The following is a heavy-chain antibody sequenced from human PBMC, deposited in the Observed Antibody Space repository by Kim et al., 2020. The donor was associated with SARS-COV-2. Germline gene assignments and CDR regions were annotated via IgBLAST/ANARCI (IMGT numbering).Heavy chain of an antibody. Sequence: GGSLRLSCTTSGFTFTGHAMSWVRQAPGKGLEWVSSIDGSDGTTYYVDSVKGRFSISRDDSKNTLYLQMSALRADDTAAYYCLKGGWGWSWDYWAQGTLV. J-gene: IGHJ4*02. V-gene: IGHV3-23*01. D-gene: IGHD2-21*01. CDR1: GFTFTGHA. CDR2: IDGSDGTT. CDR3: LKGGWGWSWDY.